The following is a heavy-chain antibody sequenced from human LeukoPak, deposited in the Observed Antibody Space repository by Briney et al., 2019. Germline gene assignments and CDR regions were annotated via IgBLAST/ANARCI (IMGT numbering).Heavy chain of an antibody. Sequence: SETLSLTCTVSGGSISSGGYYWRWIRQHPGKGLEWIGYIYYSGSTYYNPSLKSRVTISVDTSKNQFSLKLSSVTAADTAVYYCARDRFVVLPALRGTYYYYGMDVWGQGTTVTVSS. CDR2: IYYSGST. V-gene: IGHV4-31*03. J-gene: IGHJ6*02. CDR3: ARDRFVVLPALRGTYYYYGMDV. CDR1: GGSISSGGYY. D-gene: IGHD2-2*01.